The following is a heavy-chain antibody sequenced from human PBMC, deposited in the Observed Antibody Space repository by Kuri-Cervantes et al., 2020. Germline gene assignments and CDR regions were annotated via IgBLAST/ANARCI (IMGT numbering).Heavy chain of an antibody. J-gene: IGHJ4*02. D-gene: IGHD6-13*01. V-gene: IGHV3-30*03. CDR2: ISYDGSNK. CDR3: ARARVAAAGRWYYFDY. Sequence: GESLKISCAASGFTFSSYGMHWVRQAPGKGLEWVAVISYDGSNKYYADSVKGRFTISRDNSKNTLYLQMNSLRAEDTAVYYCARARVAAAGRWYYFDYWGQGTLVTVSS. CDR1: GFTFSSYG.